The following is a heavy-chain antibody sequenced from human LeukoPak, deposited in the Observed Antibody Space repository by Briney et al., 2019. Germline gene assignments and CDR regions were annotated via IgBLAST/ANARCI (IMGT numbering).Heavy chain of an antibody. CDR2: ISSSTSTI. V-gene: IGHV3-48*01. Sequence: GGSLRLSCAASGFTFSSYTMNWVRQAPGKRLEWVSSISSSTSTIHYADSVKGRFTIFRDNAKNSLYLQMNSLRAEDTAVYFCARDYYGDYYFDYWGQGTLVTGSS. CDR3: ARDYYGDYYFDY. J-gene: IGHJ4*02. D-gene: IGHD4-17*01. CDR1: GFTFSSYT.